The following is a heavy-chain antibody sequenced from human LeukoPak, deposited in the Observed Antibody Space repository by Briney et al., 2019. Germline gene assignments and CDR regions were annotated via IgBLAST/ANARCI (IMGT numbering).Heavy chain of an antibody. CDR1: GYTFTDYY. CDR2: INPNSGGT. CDR3: ARDQRYSSAWYDEGGYYFDY. V-gene: IGHV1-2*02. D-gene: IGHD6-19*01. J-gene: IGHJ4*02. Sequence: ASVKVSCKASGYTFTDYYMHWVRQAPGQGLEWMGWINPNSGGTKYVQKFQGRVTVTRDTSISTAYMELSRLRSDDTAVYYCARDQRYSSAWYDEGGYYFDYWGQGTPVTVSS.